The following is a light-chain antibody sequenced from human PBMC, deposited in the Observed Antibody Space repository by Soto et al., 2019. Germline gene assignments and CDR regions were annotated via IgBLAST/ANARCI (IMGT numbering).Light chain of an antibody. V-gene: IGKV3-20*01. J-gene: IGKJ2*01. CDR2: VVS. CDR1: QSIISSY. CDR3: QQYGNSVPFT. Sequence: EVVLTQSPGTLSLSPGEGATLSCRASQSIISSYLAWYQHKPGQAPRLLIYVVSSRATGVPDRFSGSGSGTDFTLTISRLEPEDFAVYYCQQYGNSVPFTFGQGTKLEIK.